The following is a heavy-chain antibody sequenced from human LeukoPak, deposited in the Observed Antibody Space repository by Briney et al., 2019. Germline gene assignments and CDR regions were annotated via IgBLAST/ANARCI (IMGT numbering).Heavy chain of an antibody. V-gene: IGHV4-59*01. J-gene: IGHJ4*02. CDR1: GGSIRSYY. CDR3: ARLYDSGTYPLDY. D-gene: IGHD3-10*01. Sequence: SETLSLTCSVSGGSIRSYYWSWIRQPPGKGLEWIGNIYYSGSTNYNPSLKSRVTISVDTSKNQFSLKLSSVTAADTAVYYCARLYDSGTYPLDYWGQGTLVTVSS. CDR2: IYYSGST.